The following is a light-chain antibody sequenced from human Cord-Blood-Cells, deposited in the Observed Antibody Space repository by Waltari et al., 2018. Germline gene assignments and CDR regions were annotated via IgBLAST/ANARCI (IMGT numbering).Light chain of an antibody. Sequence: DIQMTQSPSSLSASVGDRVTITCRASQSISSYLNWYQQKPGKAPKLLIYAASSLQSRVPXRFSGSGSGTDFTLTISSLQPEDFATYYCQQSYSTPYTFGQGTKLEIK. J-gene: IGKJ2*01. V-gene: IGKV1-39*01. CDR2: AAS. CDR3: QQSYSTPYT. CDR1: QSISSY.